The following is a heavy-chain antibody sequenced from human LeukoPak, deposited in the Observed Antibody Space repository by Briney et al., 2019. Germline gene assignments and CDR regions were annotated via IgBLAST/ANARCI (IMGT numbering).Heavy chain of an antibody. J-gene: IGHJ4*02. CDR3: ARVGSSGDGRYFDY. D-gene: IGHD7-27*01. V-gene: IGHV5-51*01. CDR1: GYSFTTYW. CDR2: IYPDDSDT. Sequence: GASLKISCKGSGYSFTTYWIGWVRQLPGKGLEWMGIIYPDDSDTRYSLSFQGQVTISADKYISTTYLLGRSREGVGTALYYCARVGSSGDGRYFDYWGQGTLVTVSS.